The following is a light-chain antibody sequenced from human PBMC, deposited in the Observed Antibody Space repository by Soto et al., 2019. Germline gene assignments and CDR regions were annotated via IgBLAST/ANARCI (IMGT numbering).Light chain of an antibody. CDR2: AAS. CDR1: QGISNY. V-gene: IGKV1-27*01. CDR3: QKYYSAPPET. Sequence: DIQMTQSPSSLSASVGDRVTITCRASQGISNYLAWYQQKPGKAPKLLIYAASTLQSGVPSRFSGSGSGTDFTLTISSLQPEDVATYYCQKYYSAPPETFDQGTKVEIK. J-gene: IGKJ1*01.